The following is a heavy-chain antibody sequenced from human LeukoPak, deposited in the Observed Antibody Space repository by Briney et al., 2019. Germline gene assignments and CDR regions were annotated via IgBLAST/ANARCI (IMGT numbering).Heavy chain of an antibody. J-gene: IGHJ4*02. CDR2: IRYDGNNK. D-gene: IGHD6-13*01. CDR1: GFTFSSYG. V-gene: IGHV3-30*02. CDR3: AKDPMGAADNFYFDY. Sequence: GGSLRLSCAASGFTFSSYGMHWVRQAPGKGLESVAFIRYDGNNKYYADSVKGRFTISRDNSKNTLYLQMNSLRAEDTAVYYCAKDPMGAADNFYFDYWGQGTLVTVSS.